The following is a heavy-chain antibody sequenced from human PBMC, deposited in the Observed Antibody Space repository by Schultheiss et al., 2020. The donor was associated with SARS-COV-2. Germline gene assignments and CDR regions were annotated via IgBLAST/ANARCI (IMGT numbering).Heavy chain of an antibody. J-gene: IGHJ4*02. CDR2: INHSGST. Sequence: SETLSLTCAVYGGSFSGYYWSWIRQPPGKGLEWIGEINHSGSTNYNPSLKSRVTISVDTSKNQFSLKLSSVTAADTAVYYCARGRYVAAAGYYFDSWGQGTLVTVSS. D-gene: IGHD6-13*01. CDR1: GGSFSGYY. CDR3: ARGRYVAAAGYYFDS. V-gene: IGHV4-34*01.